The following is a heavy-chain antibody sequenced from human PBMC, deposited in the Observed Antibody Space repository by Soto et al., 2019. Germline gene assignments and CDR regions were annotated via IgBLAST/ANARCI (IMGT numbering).Heavy chain of an antibody. V-gene: IGHV3-23*01. CDR2: ISGSGGST. D-gene: IGHD2-2*01. J-gene: IGHJ4*02. CDR3: AKVGTPPPTPGSLVPAAMAFDY. CDR1: GFTFSSYA. Sequence: PGGSLRLSCAASGFTFSSYAMSWVRQAPGKGLEWVSAISGSGGSTYYADSVKGRFTISRDNSKNTLYLQMNSLRAEDTAVYYCAKVGTPPPTPGSLVPAAMAFDYWGQGTLVTVSS.